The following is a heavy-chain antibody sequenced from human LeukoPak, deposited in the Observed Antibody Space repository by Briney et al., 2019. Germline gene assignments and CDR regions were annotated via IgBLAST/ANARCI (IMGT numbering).Heavy chain of an antibody. CDR3: ARSKGWLRFRNNYYYGVDV. CDR2: IYSSGTT. V-gene: IGHV4-31*03. D-gene: IGHD5-12*01. J-gene: IGHJ6*02. Sequence: SETLSLTCTVSGASLSSAGYYWSWIRQHPGKGLEWIGYIYSSGTTYYNPSLKSRLSISLDTSKNQFSLTLTSVTAADAAVYYCARSKGWLRFRNNYYYGVDVWGQGTAVAVFS. CDR1: GASLSSAGYY.